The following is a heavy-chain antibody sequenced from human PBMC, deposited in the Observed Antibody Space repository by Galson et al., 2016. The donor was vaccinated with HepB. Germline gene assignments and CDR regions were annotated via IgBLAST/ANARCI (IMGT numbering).Heavy chain of an antibody. Sequence: SCKASGFIFTSSAMQWVRQARGQRLEWIGRIVVGSGKTNYAQKFQERVTIPRDMSTTTAPLELTSLRSEDTAVYYCAASPNSHYSHMEVWGQGTTVTVSS. CDR3: AASPNSHYSHMEV. CDR1: GFIFTSSA. V-gene: IGHV1-58*02. J-gene: IGHJ6*02. D-gene: IGHD2-21*01. CDR2: IVVGSGKT.